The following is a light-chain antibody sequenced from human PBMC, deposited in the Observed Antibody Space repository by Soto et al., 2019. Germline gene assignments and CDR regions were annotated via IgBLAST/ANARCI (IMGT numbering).Light chain of an antibody. CDR3: NSYAGSNVYV. Sequence: QSALTQPPSASGSPGQSVTISCTGTSSDVGGYNYVSWYQQHPGKAPKLMIYEVSKRPSGVPDRFSGSKSGNTASLTVSGLQAEDEDDYYCNSYAGSNVYVFGTGTKRTVL. CDR1: SSDVGGYNY. V-gene: IGLV2-8*01. J-gene: IGLJ1*01. CDR2: EVS.